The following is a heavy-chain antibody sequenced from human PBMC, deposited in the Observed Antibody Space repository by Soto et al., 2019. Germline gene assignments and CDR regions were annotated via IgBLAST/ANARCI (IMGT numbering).Heavy chain of an antibody. CDR2: MNPNSGNT. Sequence: QVQLVQSGAEVKKPGASVKVSCKASGYTFTRYDINWVRQATGQGLEWMGWMNPNSGNTGYAQKFQARVTMTRNTSISTAYMELSSLRSEDTAVYYCARTGYCSSTSCYAGGSGFDYWGQGTLVTVSS. V-gene: IGHV1-8*01. CDR3: ARTGYCSSTSCYAGGSGFDY. CDR1: GYTFTRYD. J-gene: IGHJ4*02. D-gene: IGHD2-2*01.